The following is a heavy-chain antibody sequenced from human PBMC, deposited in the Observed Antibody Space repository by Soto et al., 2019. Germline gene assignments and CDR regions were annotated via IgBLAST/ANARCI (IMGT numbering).Heavy chain of an antibody. V-gene: IGHV3-74*01. Sequence: EVQLVESGGGLVQPGGSLRLSCAASGFTFSSYWMHWVRQAPGKGLVWVSRINSDGSSTSYADSVQGRFTISRDNAKNTQYLHMNSLRAEDTAVYYCVRKSLVVAAATREDYWGQGTLVTVSS. CDR3: VRKSLVVAAATREDY. CDR1: GFTFSSYW. CDR2: INSDGSST. J-gene: IGHJ4*02. D-gene: IGHD2-15*01.